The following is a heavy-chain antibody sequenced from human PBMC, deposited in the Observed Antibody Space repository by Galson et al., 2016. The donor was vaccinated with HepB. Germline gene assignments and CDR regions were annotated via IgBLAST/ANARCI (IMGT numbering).Heavy chain of an antibody. D-gene: IGHD4-17*01. CDR1: AFSLSDSRMG. CDR3: ARILAYGDFRGYWYFDL. J-gene: IGHJ2*01. Sequence: PALVKPTQTLTLTCTVSAFSLSDSRMGVSWIRQPPGKALEWLAHIFSKDETSYNPSLKNGVTISRDTSKSQVVLTMTNMGPEDTATYYCARILAYGDFRGYWYFDLWGRGALVTVSS. CDR2: IFSKDET. V-gene: IGHV2-26*01.